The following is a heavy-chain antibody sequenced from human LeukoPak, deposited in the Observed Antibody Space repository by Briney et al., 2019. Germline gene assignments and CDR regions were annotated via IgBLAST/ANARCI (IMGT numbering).Heavy chain of an antibody. CDR3: VRIRGLGLFDY. Sequence: SQTLSLTCAISGDSVSKNGASWGWIRQSPSRGLEWLGRTYYRSQWFDDYAPSLRSRITINPDTSKNQFSLQLTSVTPEDTAVYYCVRIRGLGLFDYWGQGTLVTVSS. D-gene: IGHD1-26*01. CDR2: TYYRSQWFD. CDR1: GDSVSKNGAS. V-gene: IGHV6-1*01. J-gene: IGHJ4*02.